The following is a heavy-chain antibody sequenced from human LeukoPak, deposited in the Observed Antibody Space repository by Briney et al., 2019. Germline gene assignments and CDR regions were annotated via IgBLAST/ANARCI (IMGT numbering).Heavy chain of an antibody. D-gene: IGHD2-2*01. CDR2: IKSKTDGGTT. CDR1: GFTFSNAW. J-gene: IGHJ4*02. CDR3: TTIRYCSSTSCSY. Sequence: GGSLRLSCAASGFTFSNAWMSWVRQAPGKGLEWVCRIKSKTDGGTTDYAAPVKGSFTISRDDSKNTLYLQMNSLKTEDTVVYYCTTIRYCSSTSCSYWGQGTLVTVSS. V-gene: IGHV3-15*01.